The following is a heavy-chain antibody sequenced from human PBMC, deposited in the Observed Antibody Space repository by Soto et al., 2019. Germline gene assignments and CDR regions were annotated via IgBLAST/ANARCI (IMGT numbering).Heavy chain of an antibody. CDR2: ISSDGNYK. Sequence: PGGSLRLSCVGSRFVFNDYAVNWVRQAPGKALEWVSFISSDGNYKYYGDSVKGRFTISRDKSRTTVYLQMNSPRAEDTGVYYCAKGRDDISLGLGVWGQGTTVTVSS. J-gene: IGHJ6*02. CDR3: AKGRDDISLGLGV. CDR1: RFVFNDYA. D-gene: IGHD3-16*01. V-gene: IGHV3-30*18.